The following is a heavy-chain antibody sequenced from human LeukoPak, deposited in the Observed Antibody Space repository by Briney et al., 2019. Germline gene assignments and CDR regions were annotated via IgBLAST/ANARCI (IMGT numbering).Heavy chain of an antibody. V-gene: IGHV3-7*03. CDR2: IKEDGITR. Sequence: GGSLRLSCAASEFTFSVYSMSWVRQAPGKGLEWVAGIKEDGITRYYADSVKGRFTISRDSAKNSLYLQMTSLRAEDTAVYYCARETWKPYDYWGQGTLVTVSS. CDR1: EFTFSVYS. D-gene: IGHD1-1*01. J-gene: IGHJ4*02. CDR3: ARETWKPYDY.